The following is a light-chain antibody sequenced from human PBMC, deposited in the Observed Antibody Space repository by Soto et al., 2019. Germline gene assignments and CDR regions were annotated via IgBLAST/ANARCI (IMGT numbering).Light chain of an antibody. Sequence: DVLMTQSPASLAVSLGERATINCKSSQSVLYSSNNKNYLAWYQQKPGQPPKALIYWASTRESGVPDRFSGSGSGTDFTLTISSLQAEDVAVYYCQQYYTTPWTFGQGTKVDIK. V-gene: IGKV4-1*01. CDR3: QQYYTTPWT. CDR1: QSVLYSSNNKNY. CDR2: WAS. J-gene: IGKJ1*01.